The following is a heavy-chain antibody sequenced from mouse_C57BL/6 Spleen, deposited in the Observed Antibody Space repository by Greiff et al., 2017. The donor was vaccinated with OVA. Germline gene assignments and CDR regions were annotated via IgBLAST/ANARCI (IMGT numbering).Heavy chain of an antibody. Sequence: EVQLMESGGDLVKPGGSLKLSCAASGFTFSSYGMSWVRPTPDKRLEWVATISSGGSYTYYPDSVKGLFTISSDNAKNTLYLQMSSLKSEDTAMYYCARQAYSNSFDYWGQGTTLTVSS. CDR3: ARQAYSNSFDY. D-gene: IGHD2-5*01. CDR2: ISSGGSYT. J-gene: IGHJ2*01. CDR1: GFTFSSYG. V-gene: IGHV5-6*01.